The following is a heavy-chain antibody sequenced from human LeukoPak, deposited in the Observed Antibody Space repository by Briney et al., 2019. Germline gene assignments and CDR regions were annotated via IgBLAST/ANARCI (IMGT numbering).Heavy chain of an antibody. CDR1: GFTFSSYE. Sequence: PGGSLRLSCAASGFTFSSYEMNWVRQAPGKGLEWGSYISSSGSTIYYADSVKGRFTISRDNAKNSLYLQMNSLRAEDTAVYYCARDFRTHWGRDAFDIWGQGTMVTVSS. V-gene: IGHV3-48*03. CDR2: ISSSGSTI. CDR3: ARDFRTHWGRDAFDI. D-gene: IGHD7-27*01. J-gene: IGHJ3*02.